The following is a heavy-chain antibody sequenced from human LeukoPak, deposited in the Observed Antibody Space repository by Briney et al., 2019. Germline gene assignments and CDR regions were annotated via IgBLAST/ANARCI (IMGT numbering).Heavy chain of an antibody. D-gene: IGHD6-13*01. CDR1: GFTFSSYS. Sequence: PGGSLRLSCAASGFTFSSYSMNWVRQAPGKGLEWVSSISSSSSYIYYADSVKGRFTISRDNAKNSLYLQMNSLRAEDTAVYYCARGGEEYTSSWYDYWGQGTLVTVSS. CDR3: ARGGEEYTSSWYDY. J-gene: IGHJ4*02. V-gene: IGHV3-21*01. CDR2: ISSSSSYI.